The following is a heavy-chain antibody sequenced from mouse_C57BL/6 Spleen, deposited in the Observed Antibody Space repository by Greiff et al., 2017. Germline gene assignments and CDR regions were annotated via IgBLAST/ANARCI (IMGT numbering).Heavy chain of an antibody. D-gene: IGHD2-5*01. V-gene: IGHV1-20*01. CDR2: INPYNGDT. Sequence: QLQQSGPELVKPGDSVKISCKASGYSFTGYFMNWVMQSHGKSLEWIGRINPYNGDTFYNQKFKGKATLTVDKSSSTAHMELRSLTSEDSAVYYCARRDYSNYYAMDYWGQGTSVTVSS. CDR1: GYSFTGYF. CDR3: ARRDYSNYYAMDY. J-gene: IGHJ4*01.